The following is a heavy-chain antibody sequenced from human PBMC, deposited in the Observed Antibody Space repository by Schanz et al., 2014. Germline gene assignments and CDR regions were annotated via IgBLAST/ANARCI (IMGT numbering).Heavy chain of an antibody. CDR3: AKCIGWYGRCAFDI. Sequence: EVQLVESGGGLIQPGGSLRLSCAASGFTVSSNYMSWVRQAPGKGLEWVAVIYSGGSTFYTDSVKGRFTISRDNSKNTLYLQMNSLIAEDTAVYYRAKCIGWYGRCAFDIWGQGTMVTVSS. D-gene: IGHD6-19*01. CDR2: IYSGGST. V-gene: IGHV3-53*01. CDR1: GFTVSSNY. J-gene: IGHJ3*02.